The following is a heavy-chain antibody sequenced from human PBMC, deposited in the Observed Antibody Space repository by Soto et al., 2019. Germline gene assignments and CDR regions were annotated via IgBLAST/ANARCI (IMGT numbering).Heavy chain of an antibody. D-gene: IGHD4-17*01. CDR1: GFTFSSYA. J-gene: IGHJ4*02. CDR2: ISYDGSSR. CDR3: ARTPDYGDFAEY. V-gene: IGHV3-30-3*01. Sequence: QVQLVESGGGVVQPGRSLRLSCAASGFTFSSYAMHWVRQAPGKGLEWVAIISYDGSSRYYADSVKGRFTISRDNYKNPLYLQMTSLRAEDTAVYCCARTPDYGDFAEYWGQGTLVTVSS.